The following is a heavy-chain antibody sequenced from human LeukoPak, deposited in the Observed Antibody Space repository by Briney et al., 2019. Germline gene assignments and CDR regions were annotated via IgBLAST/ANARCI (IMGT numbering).Heavy chain of an antibody. J-gene: IGHJ5*01. D-gene: IGHD6-13*01. CDR2: IYHSGST. Sequence: PSETLSLTCAVSGGSISSGGYPWSWIRQPPGKGLEWIGYIYHSGSTYYNPSLKSRVTISVDRSKNQFSLKLSSVTAADTAVYYCARQMYSSSWFDYWGQGTLVTVSS. CDR1: GGSISSGGYP. V-gene: IGHV4-30-2*01. CDR3: ARQMYSSSWFDY.